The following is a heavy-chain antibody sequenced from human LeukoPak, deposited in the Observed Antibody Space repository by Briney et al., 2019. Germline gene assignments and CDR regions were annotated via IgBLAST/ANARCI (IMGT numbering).Heavy chain of an antibody. J-gene: IGHJ4*02. CDR1: GFTFSSYA. Sequence: SGGSLRLSCAASGFTFSSYAMSWVRPAPGKGLEWVSAFSGSGGDTYYADSVKGRFTISRDNSKNTLYLQMNSLRAEDTAVYYCAKSGYNRFDYWGQGTLVTVSS. CDR2: FSGSGGDT. D-gene: IGHD5-24*01. V-gene: IGHV3-23*01. CDR3: AKSGYNRFDY.